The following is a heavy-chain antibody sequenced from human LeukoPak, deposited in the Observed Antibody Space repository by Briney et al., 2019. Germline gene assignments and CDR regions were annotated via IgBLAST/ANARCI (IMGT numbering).Heavy chain of an antibody. CDR3: ARGGRAAAGEYYFDY. CDR2: INHSGST. V-gene: IGHV4-34*01. Sequence: SETLSLTCAVYGGSFSGYYWSWIRQPPGKGLEWIGEINHSGSTNYNPSLKSRVTISVDTSKNQFSLKLSSVTAADTAAYYCARGGRAAAGEYYFDYWGQGTLVTVSS. J-gene: IGHJ4*02. CDR1: GGSFSGYY. D-gene: IGHD6-13*01.